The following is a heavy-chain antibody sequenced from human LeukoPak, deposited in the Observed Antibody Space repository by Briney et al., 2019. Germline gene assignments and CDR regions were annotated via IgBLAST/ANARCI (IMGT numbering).Heavy chain of an antibody. V-gene: IGHV3-21*06. CDR3: ARAGSYSSWFAP. CDR2: ISSSSRFI. CDR1: GFTFSSYR. D-gene: IGHD4-11*01. J-gene: IGHJ5*02. Sequence: GGSLRLSCAASGFTFSSYRMNWVRQAPGKGLEWVSSISSSSRFIYYADSVRGRFTVSRDNAKNSLYLQMNSLRAGDTAVYYCARAGSYSSWFAPWGQGTLVTVSS.